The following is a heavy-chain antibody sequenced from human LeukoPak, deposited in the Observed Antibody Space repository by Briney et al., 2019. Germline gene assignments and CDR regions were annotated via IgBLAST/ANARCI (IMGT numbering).Heavy chain of an antibody. CDR3: ARSSFAVAGPFDY. V-gene: IGHV1-69*01. CDR2: IIPIFGTA. CDR1: GGTFSSYA. Sequence: GASVKVSCKASGGTFSSYAISWVRQAPGQGLEWMGGIIPIFGTANYAQKFQGRVTITADESTSTAYMELSSLRSEDTAVYYCARSSFAVAGPFDYWGQGTLVTVYS. J-gene: IGHJ4*02. D-gene: IGHD6-19*01.